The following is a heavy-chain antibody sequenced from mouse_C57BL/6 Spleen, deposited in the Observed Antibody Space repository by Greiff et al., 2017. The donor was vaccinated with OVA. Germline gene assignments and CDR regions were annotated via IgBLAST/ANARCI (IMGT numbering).Heavy chain of an antibody. D-gene: IGHD5-1-1*01. CDR2: ISSGGDYI. J-gene: IGHJ4*01. CDR1: GFTFSSYA. CDR3: TKIRGYMDY. V-gene: IGHV5-9-1*02. Sequence: EVKLMESGEGLVKPGGSLKLSCAASGFTFSSYAMSWVRQTPEKRLEWVAYISSGGDYIYHADTVKGRCTISRDNARKTLYMQMSRLKSEDTDMYYCTKIRGYMDYWGQGTSVTVSS.